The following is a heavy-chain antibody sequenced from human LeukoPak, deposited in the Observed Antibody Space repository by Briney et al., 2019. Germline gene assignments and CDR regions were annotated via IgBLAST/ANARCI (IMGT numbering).Heavy chain of an antibody. J-gene: IGHJ5*02. D-gene: IGHD6-13*01. Sequence: SESLSLTCSVSDDSLTMYYWTWMRQPPGKGREWIGYVDHTGSTNFNPSLHGRVSISRDTTKNLFSLRLRFVTAADTAAYFCVRVPFDWATADWFDTWGQGTLVTVSS. CDR3: VRVPFDWATADWFDT. CDR2: VDHTGST. V-gene: IGHV4-59*08. CDR1: DDSLTMYY.